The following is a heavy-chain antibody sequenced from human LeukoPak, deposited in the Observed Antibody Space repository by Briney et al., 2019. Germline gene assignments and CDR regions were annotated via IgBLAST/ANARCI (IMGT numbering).Heavy chain of an antibody. J-gene: IGHJ4*02. D-gene: IGHD2-2*01. CDR2: INPNSGGT. Sequence: GSVKVSCKASGYTFTGYYMHWVRQAPGQGLEWMGWINPNSGGTNYAQKFQGRVTMTRDTSISTAYMELSRLRSDDTAVYYCAGEGIVVVPAAATIDYWGQGTLVTVSS. V-gene: IGHV1-2*02. CDR1: GYTFTGYY. CDR3: AGEGIVVVPAAATIDY.